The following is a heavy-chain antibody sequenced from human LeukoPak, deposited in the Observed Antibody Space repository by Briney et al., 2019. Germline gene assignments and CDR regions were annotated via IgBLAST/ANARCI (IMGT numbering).Heavy chain of an antibody. CDR2: ISHDGNSK. CDR3: ARAPPSAAGSYYYGVDV. CDR1: GFTLSTYG. J-gene: IGHJ6*02. V-gene: IGHV3-30*03. D-gene: IGHD6-13*01. Sequence: PGGSLRLSCAASGFTLSTYGMHWVRQAPGKGLEWVAMISHDGNSKQYADFAKGRFTISRDNSKNTLYLQMNSLTTEDTAVYHCARAPPSAAGSYYYGVDVWGQGTTVTVSS.